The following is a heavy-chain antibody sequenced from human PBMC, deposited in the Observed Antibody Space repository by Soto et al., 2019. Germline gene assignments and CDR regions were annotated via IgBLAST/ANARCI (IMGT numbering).Heavy chain of an antibody. CDR3: ARLMGATGYYYYGMDV. Sequence: SGTLSLTCTVSGGSISSNYWSWIRQPPGKGLEWIGYIYYSGSTNYNPSLKSRVTISVDTSKNKFSLKLSSVTAADTAVYYCARLMGATGYYYYGMDVWAKGPRSPSP. D-gene: IGHD1-26*01. CDR1: GGSISSNY. CDR2: IYYSGST. V-gene: IGHV4-59*01. J-gene: IGHJ6*02.